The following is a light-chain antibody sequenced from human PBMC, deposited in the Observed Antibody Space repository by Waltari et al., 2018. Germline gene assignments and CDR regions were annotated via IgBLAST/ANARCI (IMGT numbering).Light chain of an antibody. V-gene: IGKV1-5*03. CDR1: QKINSW. CDR3: LQYNGEPRT. Sequence: DIQMTQSPSTLSASVGDRVTITCRASQKINSWLAWHQQKPGKAPKLLIYKASSSESGVPSRFSGSGSGTEFTLTISSLQPDDFATYYCLQYNGEPRTFGQGTKVEVK. J-gene: IGKJ1*01. CDR2: KAS.